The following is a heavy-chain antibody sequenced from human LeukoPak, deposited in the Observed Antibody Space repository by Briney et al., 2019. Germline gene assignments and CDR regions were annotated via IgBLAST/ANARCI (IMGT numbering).Heavy chain of an antibody. CDR1: GGSITSSSYY. Sequence: SETLSLTCTVSGGSITSSSYYWSWIRQPAGKGLEWIGRIYTSGSTNYNPSLKSRVTMSVDTSKNQFSLKLSSVTAADTAVYYCARSGRELSRNNWFDPWGQGTLVTVSS. CDR3: ARSGRELSRNNWFDP. V-gene: IGHV4-61*02. J-gene: IGHJ5*02. CDR2: IYTSGST. D-gene: IGHD3-16*02.